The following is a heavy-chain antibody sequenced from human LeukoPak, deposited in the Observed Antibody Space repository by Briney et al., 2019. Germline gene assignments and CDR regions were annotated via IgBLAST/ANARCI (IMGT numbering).Heavy chain of an antibody. V-gene: IGHV4-59*12. D-gene: IGHD3-3*01. Sequence: SETLSLTCTVSGGSISSYYWTWIRQPPGKGLEWIGSIYYSGSTYYNPSLKSRVTISVDTSKNQFSLKLSSLTAADTAVYYCARAPRITIFGVVKNWFDPWGQGTLVTVSS. CDR2: IYYSGST. CDR3: ARAPRITIFGVVKNWFDP. J-gene: IGHJ5*02. CDR1: GGSISSYY.